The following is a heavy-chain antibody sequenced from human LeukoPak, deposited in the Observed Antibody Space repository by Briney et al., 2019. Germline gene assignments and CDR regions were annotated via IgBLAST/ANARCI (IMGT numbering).Heavy chain of an antibody. CDR1: GFTFSSYA. D-gene: IGHD1-14*01. Sequence: GGSLRLSCAASGFTFSSYAMHWVRQAPGKGLEWVAVISYDGSNKYYADSVKGRFTISRDNVKNSVYLQMNSLRAEDTAVYYCAREKNLGTWGQGTLVTVSS. CDR3: AREKNLGT. V-gene: IGHV3-30-3*01. J-gene: IGHJ4*02. CDR2: ISYDGSNK.